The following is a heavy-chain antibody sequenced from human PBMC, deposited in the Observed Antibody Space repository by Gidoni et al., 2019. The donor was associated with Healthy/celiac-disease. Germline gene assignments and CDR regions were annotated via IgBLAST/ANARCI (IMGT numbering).Heavy chain of an antibody. D-gene: IGHD3-3*01. J-gene: IGHJ4*02. V-gene: IGHV3-21*01. CDR3: ARDGGPNFWSGYYTGGWYYFDY. Sequence: EVQLVESGGGLVKPGGSLRLSCAASGFTFRRYSMNWVRQAPGKGLEWVSSISSSSSYIYYADSVKGRFTIARDNAKNSLYLQMNSLRAEDTAVYYCARDGGPNFWSGYYTGGWYYFDYWGQGTLVTVSS. CDR2: ISSSSSYI. CDR1: GFTFRRYS.